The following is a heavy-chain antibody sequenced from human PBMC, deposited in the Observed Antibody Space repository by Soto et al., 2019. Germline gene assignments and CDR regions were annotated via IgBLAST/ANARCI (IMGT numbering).Heavy chain of an antibody. CDR3: ARRYSSSWYHYYYMDV. D-gene: IGHD6-13*01. CDR1: GYSFTSYW. V-gene: IGHV5-10-1*01. CDR2: IDPSDSYT. Sequence: GESLKISCKGSGYSFTSYWISWVRQMPGKGLEWMGRIDPSDSYTNYSPSFQGHVTISADKSISTAYLQWSSLKASDTAMYYCARRYSSSWYHYYYMDVWGKGTTVTVSS. J-gene: IGHJ6*03.